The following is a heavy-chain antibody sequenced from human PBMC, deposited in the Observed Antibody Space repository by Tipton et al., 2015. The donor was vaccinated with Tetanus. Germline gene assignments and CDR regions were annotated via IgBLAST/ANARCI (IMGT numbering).Heavy chain of an antibody. CDR2: IYYSGST. V-gene: IGHV4-39*01. D-gene: IGHD3-16*01. CDR3: ARTWGVWATSIDAFDI. J-gene: IGHJ3*02. CDR1: GGSISTRNYF. Sequence: GLVKPSETLSLTCTVSGGSISTRNYFWGWIRQAPGKGLEWIGNIYYSGSTDYNPSLKSRVAISVDTSKNQFSLKLSSVTAADTAVYYCARTWGVWATSIDAFDIWGQGTKVAVSS.